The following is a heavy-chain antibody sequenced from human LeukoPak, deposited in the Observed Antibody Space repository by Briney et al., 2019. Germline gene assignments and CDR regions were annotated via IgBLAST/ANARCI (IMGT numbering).Heavy chain of an antibody. CDR3: ARGWGGTAF. CDR1: GGSISSYY. Sequence: SETLSLTCTVSGGSISSYYWSWVRQPPGKGLEWVGYIYYIGSTNYNPSLKSRVTISVDTSKNQFSLKLSSVTAADTAVYYCARGWGGTAFWGEGTLVTVSS. J-gene: IGHJ4*02. D-gene: IGHD7-27*01. CDR2: IYYIGST. V-gene: IGHV4-59*01.